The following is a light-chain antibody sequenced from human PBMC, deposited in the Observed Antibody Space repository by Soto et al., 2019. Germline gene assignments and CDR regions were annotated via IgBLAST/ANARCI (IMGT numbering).Light chain of an antibody. V-gene: IGLV1-47*01. Sequence: QAVVTQPPSASGTPGQRVTISCSGSSSNIGGNYIYWYQQFPGTAPKLLIYKSNQRPSGVPDRFSGSQSGTSGSLAISGLRAEDEADYYCAAWDDRLSGVIFGGGTKLTVL. CDR3: AAWDDRLSGVI. CDR2: KSN. CDR1: SSNIGGNY. J-gene: IGLJ2*01.